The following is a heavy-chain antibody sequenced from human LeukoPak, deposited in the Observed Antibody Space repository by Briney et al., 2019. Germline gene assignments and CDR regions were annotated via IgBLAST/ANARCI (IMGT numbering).Heavy chain of an antibody. CDR2: IKSKTGGGTT. D-gene: IGHD1-7*01. CDR1: GFTFSDAW. CDR3: NTGPRYYWNFEDY. Sequence: GGSLRLSCAASGFTFSDAWMAWVRQAPGKGLEWVGRIKSKTGGGTTDYAAPVKGRFTISRDDSKNMLYLQMNSLDAEDTAVYYCNTGPRYYWNFEDYWGQGTLVTVSS. J-gene: IGHJ4*02. V-gene: IGHV3-15*01.